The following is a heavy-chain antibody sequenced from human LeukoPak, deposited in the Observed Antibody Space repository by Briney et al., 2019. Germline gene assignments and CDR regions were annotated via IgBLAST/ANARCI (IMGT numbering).Heavy chain of an antibody. V-gene: IGHV3-21*01. Sequence: GGSLRLSCAASGFTFSSYSMNWVRQAPGKGLEWVSSISSSSYIYYADSVKGRFTISRDNAKNSLYLQMNSLRAEDTAVYYCARAVGATLYFDYWGQGTLVTVSS. CDR2: ISSSSYI. D-gene: IGHD1-26*01. CDR1: GFTFSSYS. J-gene: IGHJ4*02. CDR3: ARAVGATLYFDY.